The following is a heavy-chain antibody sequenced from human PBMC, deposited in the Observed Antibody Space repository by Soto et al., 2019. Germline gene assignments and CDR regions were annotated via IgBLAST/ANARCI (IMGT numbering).Heavy chain of an antibody. D-gene: IGHD2-21*02. J-gene: IGHJ5*02. CDR2: IYRNDDK. Sequence: QITLKESGPTLVKPTQSLTLTCTFSGFSLSTRGVGVGWIREPPGNALEWLELIYRNDDKRYSPSLKSRLTITKDTPKNRVVLTMPNMDPVDTETYYCAHKGAYCGGDCYSEGWFDPWGQGTLVTVSS. V-gene: IGHV2-5*01. CDR3: AHKGAYCGGDCYSEGWFDP. CDR1: GFSLSTRGVG.